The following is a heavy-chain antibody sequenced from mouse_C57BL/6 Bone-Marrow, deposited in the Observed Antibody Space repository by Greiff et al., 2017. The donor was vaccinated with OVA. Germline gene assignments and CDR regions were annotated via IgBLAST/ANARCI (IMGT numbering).Heavy chain of an antibody. J-gene: IGHJ1*03. D-gene: IGHD1-1*02. V-gene: IGHV14-4*01. CDR3: TTSGWYWYFDV. CDR1: GFNIKDDY. Sequence: VQLQQSGAELVRPGASVKLSCTASGFNIKDDYMHWVKQRPEQGLEWIGWIEPENGDTEYASKFQGKGTITADTSSNTAYLQLRSLTSEDTAVYYCTTSGWYWYFDVWGTGTTVTVSS. CDR2: IEPENGDT.